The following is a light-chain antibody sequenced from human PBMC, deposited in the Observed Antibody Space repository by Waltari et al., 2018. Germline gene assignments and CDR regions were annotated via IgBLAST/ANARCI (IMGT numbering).Light chain of an antibody. J-gene: IGKJ2*01. CDR1: QGISNY. V-gene: IGKV1-27*01. CDR3: QKYNSAPRT. CDR2: AAS. Sequence: DIQMTQSPSSLSASVGDRVTITCRANQGISNYLAWYQQKPGKVPKLLIYAASTMQSGVPSRFSGSGSGTDFTHTISSLQPEDVATYYCQKYNSAPRTFGQGTKLDIK.